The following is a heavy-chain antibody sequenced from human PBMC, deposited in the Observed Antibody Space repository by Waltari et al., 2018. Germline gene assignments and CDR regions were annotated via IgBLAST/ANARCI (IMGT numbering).Heavy chain of an antibody. V-gene: IGHV4-59*13. Sequence: QVQLQESGPGLVKPSKTLSPTCTVSGGSLNNYYWSWIRQPPGKGLEWIGFIYYSGNTNYSPSLRSRVTISIDTSKSQFSLKLTSVTAADTAVYYCARGRLRDFDVDYQFYYAMDVWGQGTTVAVSS. J-gene: IGHJ6*02. CDR1: GGSLNNYY. CDR2: IYYSGNT. CDR3: ARGRLRDFDVDYQFYYAMDV. D-gene: IGHD3-9*01.